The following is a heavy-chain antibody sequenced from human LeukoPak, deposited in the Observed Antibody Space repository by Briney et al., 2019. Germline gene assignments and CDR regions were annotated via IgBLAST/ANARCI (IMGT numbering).Heavy chain of an antibody. CDR2: ISAYNGNT. CDR1: GCTFTSYG. D-gene: IGHD5-12*01. J-gene: IGHJ4*02. CDR3: ARDLAGYDLDY. Sequence: ASVKVSCKASGCTFTSYGISWVRQAPGQGLEWMGWISAYNGNTNYAQKLQGRVTMTTDTSTSTAYMELRSLRSDDTALYYCARDLAGYDLDYWGQGTLVTVSS. V-gene: IGHV1-18*01.